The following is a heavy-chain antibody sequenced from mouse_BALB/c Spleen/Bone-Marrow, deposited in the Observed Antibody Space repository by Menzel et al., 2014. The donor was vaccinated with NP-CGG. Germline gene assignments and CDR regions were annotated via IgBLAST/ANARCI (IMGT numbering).Heavy chain of an antibody. CDR3: ARFRYDWYFDV. D-gene: IGHD2-14*01. V-gene: IGHV1S29*02. CDR1: GYTFTDYN. J-gene: IGHJ1*01. CDR2: IYPYNGGT. Sequence: DVQLQESGPELVKPGASVKISCKASGYTFTDYNMHWVKQSPGKSLEWIGYIYPYNGGTGYNQKFKSKATLTVDNSSSTAYMELRSLTSEDSAVYYCARFRYDWYFDVWGAGTTVTVTS.